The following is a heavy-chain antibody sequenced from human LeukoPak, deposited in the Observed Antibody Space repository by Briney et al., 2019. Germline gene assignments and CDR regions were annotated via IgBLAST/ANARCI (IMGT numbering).Heavy chain of an antibody. CDR2: ISSSSSTI. D-gene: IGHD6-13*01. V-gene: IGHV3-48*01. J-gene: IGHJ4*02. CDR3: ARYGSSWSFDY. Sequence: PGGSLRLSRAASGFTFSSYSMNWVRQAPGKGLQWVSYISSSSSTIYYADSVKGRFTVSRDNGKNSLYLQMNSLRAEDTAVYYCARYGSSWSFDYWGQGTVVTISS. CDR1: GFTFSSYS.